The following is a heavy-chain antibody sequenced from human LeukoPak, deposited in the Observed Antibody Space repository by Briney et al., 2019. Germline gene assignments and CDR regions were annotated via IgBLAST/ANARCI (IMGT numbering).Heavy chain of an antibody. CDR1: GLNFSSYS. CDR2: ISSSSSYI. Sequence: PGGSLRLSCSASGLNFSSYSMNWARQAPGKGLEWVSSISSSSSYIYYPDSLKGRFTISRDNAKDSLYLQTNSLRAEDTAVYYCARAPSGSYGANGGGYWGQGTLVTVSS. V-gene: IGHV3-21*01. J-gene: IGHJ4*02. CDR3: ARAPSGSYGANGGGY. D-gene: IGHD1-26*01.